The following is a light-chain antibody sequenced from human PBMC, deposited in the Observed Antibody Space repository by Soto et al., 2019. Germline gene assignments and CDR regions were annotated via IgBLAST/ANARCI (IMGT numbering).Light chain of an antibody. CDR3: SSYAGSNIVV. Sequence: QSALTQPPSASGSPGQSVTISCTGTSSDVGGYNYVSWYQQHPGKAPKLMIYEVSKRPSGVPDRFSGSKSGNTASLTVSGLQAEDEADYCCSSYAGSNIVVFGGGTQLTVL. CDR2: EVS. CDR1: SSDVGGYNY. V-gene: IGLV2-8*01. J-gene: IGLJ2*01.